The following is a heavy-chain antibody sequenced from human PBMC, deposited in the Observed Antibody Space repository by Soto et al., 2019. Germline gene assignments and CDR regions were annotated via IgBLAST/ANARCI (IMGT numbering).Heavy chain of an antibody. CDR3: ARNLFFAECGGYHYVNDF. Sequence: LGESLKISCKGSGYSFTSYWIGWVRQMPGKGLEWMGIIYPGDSDTRYSPSFQGQVTISADKSISTAYLQWSSLKASDTAMYYCARNLFFAECGGYHYVNDFRAQGPTVTVSS. J-gene: IGHJ6*02. CDR1: GYSFTSYW. V-gene: IGHV5-51*01. D-gene: IGHD2-21*01. CDR2: IYPGDSDT.